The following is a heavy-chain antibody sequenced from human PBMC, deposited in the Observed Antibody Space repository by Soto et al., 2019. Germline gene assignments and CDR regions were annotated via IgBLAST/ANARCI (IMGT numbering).Heavy chain of an antibody. CDR1: GYTFTSYG. CDR2: ISAYNGNT. CDR3: ARVFRRGGGTYYYYYMDV. Sequence: ASVKVSCTASGYTFTSYGISWVRQAPGQGLEWMGWISAYNGNTNYAQKLQGRVTMTTDTSTSTAYMELRSLRSDDTAVYYCARVFRRGGGTYYYYYMDVWGKGTTVTVSS. V-gene: IGHV1-18*01. J-gene: IGHJ6*03. D-gene: IGHD2-15*01.